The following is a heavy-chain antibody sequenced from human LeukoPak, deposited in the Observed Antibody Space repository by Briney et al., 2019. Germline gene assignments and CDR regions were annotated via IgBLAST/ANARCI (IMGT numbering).Heavy chain of an antibody. V-gene: IGHV3-21*01. CDR1: GFTFSTYS. J-gene: IGHJ4*02. Sequence: GGSLSLSCAASGFTFSTYSMNWVRQAPGKGLEWVSSISGGSNYIYYADSVKGRFTISRDNAKNSLFLQMNSLRAEDTAVYYCERVSRDSSGWYKLDYWGQGTLVTVSS. CDR3: ERVSRDSSGWYKLDY. D-gene: IGHD6-19*01. CDR2: ISGGSNYI.